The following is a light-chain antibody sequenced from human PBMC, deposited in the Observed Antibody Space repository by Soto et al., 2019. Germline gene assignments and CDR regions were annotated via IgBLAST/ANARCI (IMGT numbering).Light chain of an antibody. CDR2: GAS. Sequence: EIVMTQSPATLSVSPGERATLSWRASQSVSSRLAWYQQKPGQAPRLLISGASSRATGIPDRFSGSGSGTDFTLTISRLEPEDFALYYCQQYVTSAITFGQGTRLEIK. CDR3: QQYVTSAIT. CDR1: QSVSSR. J-gene: IGKJ5*01. V-gene: IGKV3-20*01.